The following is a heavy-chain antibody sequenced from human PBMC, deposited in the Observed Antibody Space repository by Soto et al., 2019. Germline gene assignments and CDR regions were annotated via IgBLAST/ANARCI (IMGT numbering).Heavy chain of an antibody. D-gene: IGHD6-19*01. CDR2: IWYDGSNK. V-gene: IGHV3-33*01. Sequence: QVQLVESGGGVVQPGRSLRLSCAASGFTFSSYGMHWVRQAPGKGLEWVAVIWYDGSNKYYADSVKGRFTISRDNSKNTLYLQMNSLRAEDTAVYYCAREFSSGWYLYGMDVWGQGTTVTVSS. CDR3: AREFSSGWYLYGMDV. CDR1: GFTFSSYG. J-gene: IGHJ6*02.